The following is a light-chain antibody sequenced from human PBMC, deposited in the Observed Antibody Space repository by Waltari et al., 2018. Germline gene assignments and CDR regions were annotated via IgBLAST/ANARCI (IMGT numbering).Light chain of an antibody. Sequence: EVVLTQSPATLSLSPGERATLSCRASQSVRVYLAWYQRRPGQAPRLLISDASDRATGVPARFSGSGSGTDFTLTISSLEPEDFAVYYCQQRTDRPPVTFGQGTRVEMK. CDR2: DAS. CDR3: QQRTDRPPVT. CDR1: QSVRVY. V-gene: IGKV3-11*01. J-gene: IGKJ1*01.